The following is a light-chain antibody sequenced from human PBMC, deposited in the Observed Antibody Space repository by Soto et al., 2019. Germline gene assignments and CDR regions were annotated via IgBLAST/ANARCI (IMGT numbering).Light chain of an antibody. Sequence: QSALTKPASVSGSPGQPITISCTGTNSDVGRYNYVSWYQQYPGIAPKLMIYDVTNRPSGVSNRFSGSKSGNTASLTISGLQAEDEADYYCSSHTSSNTVVFGGGTKLTVL. J-gene: IGLJ2*01. CDR2: DVT. V-gene: IGLV2-14*01. CDR3: SSHTSSNTVV. CDR1: NSDVGRYNY.